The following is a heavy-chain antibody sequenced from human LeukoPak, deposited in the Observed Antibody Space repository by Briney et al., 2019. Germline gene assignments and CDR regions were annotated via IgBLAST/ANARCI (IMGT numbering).Heavy chain of an antibody. V-gene: IGHV1-69*04. CDR3: AREQQLVRGWFDP. D-gene: IGHD6-13*01. CDR2: IIPILGIA. J-gene: IGHJ5*02. CDR1: GGTFSSYA. Sequence: SVKVSCKASGGTFSSYAISWVRQAPGQGLEWMGRIIPILGIANYAQKFQGRVTITADKSTSTAYMELSSLRSEDTAVYYCAREQQLVRGWFDPWGQGTLVTVSS.